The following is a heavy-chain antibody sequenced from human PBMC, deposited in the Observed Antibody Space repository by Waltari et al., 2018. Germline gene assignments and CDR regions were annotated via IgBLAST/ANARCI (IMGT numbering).Heavy chain of an antibody. J-gene: IGHJ4*02. D-gene: IGHD6-19*01. V-gene: IGHV3-7*01. CDR2: IKQDGSEK. CDR1: GFTFSSYW. CDR3: ASYSSGWYRVY. Sequence: EVQLVESGGGLVQPGGSLRLSCAASGFTFSSYWMSWVRQAPGKGLGWVANIKQDGSEKYYVDSVKGRFTIARDNAKNSLYLQMNSLRAEDTAVYYCASYSSGWYRVYWGQGTLVTVSS.